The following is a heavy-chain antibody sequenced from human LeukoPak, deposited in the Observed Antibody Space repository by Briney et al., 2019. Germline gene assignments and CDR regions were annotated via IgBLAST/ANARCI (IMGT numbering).Heavy chain of an antibody. J-gene: IGHJ4*02. Sequence: GGSLRLSCAAFEFTFSAYAMTWVRQAPGKGLEWVSGISGSGGSTYYADSVKGRFTISRDNSKNTLYLHMNSLRAEDTAVYYCAAAKGIAVADYYWGQGTLVTVSS. CDR1: EFTFSAYA. CDR2: ISGSGGST. V-gene: IGHV3-23*01. CDR3: AAAKGIAVADYY. D-gene: IGHD6-19*01.